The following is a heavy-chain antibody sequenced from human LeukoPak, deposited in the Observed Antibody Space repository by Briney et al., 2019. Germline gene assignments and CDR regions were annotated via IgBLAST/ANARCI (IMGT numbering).Heavy chain of an antibody. V-gene: IGHV3-30*18. CDR1: GFTFSSYG. D-gene: IGHD3-3*01. J-gene: IGHJ4*02. Sequence: GGSLRLSCSASGFTFSSYGMHWVRPAPGKGLEWVAVISYDGSNKYYADSVKGRFTISRDNSKNTLYLQMNSLRAEDTAVYYCAKDWRITIRGPFDYWGQGTLVTVSS. CDR2: ISYDGSNK. CDR3: AKDWRITIRGPFDY.